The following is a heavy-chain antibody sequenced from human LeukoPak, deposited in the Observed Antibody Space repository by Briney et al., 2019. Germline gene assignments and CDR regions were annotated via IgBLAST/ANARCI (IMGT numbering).Heavy chain of an antibody. CDR1: GGSVSSGSYY. D-gene: IGHD3-3*01. CDR3: ASPAYYDFWSGYYDGMDV. Sequence: SETLSLTCTVSGGSVSSGSYYWGWIRQPPGKGLEWVGYIHYSGNTNYNPSLKSRVTMSLDTPKSQFSLRLTSVTAADTAVYYCASPAYYDFWSGYYDGMDVWGQGTTVTVSS. CDR2: IHYSGNT. V-gene: IGHV4-61*01. J-gene: IGHJ6*02.